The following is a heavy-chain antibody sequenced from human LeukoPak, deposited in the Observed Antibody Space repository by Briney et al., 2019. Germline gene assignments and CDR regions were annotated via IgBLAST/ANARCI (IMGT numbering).Heavy chain of an antibody. CDR2: IYYTGGT. J-gene: IGHJ5*02. D-gene: IGHD2-15*01. CDR1: GGSISSYY. Sequence: SETLSLTCTVSGGSISSYYWSWIRQPPGKGLEWIGYIYYTGGTNSNPSLKSRVTISMDTSKNQFSLKLTSVTAADTALYYCARHALSCRGGSCYPDWFDPWGQGTLVTVSS. V-gene: IGHV4-59*08. CDR3: ARHALSCRGGSCYPDWFDP.